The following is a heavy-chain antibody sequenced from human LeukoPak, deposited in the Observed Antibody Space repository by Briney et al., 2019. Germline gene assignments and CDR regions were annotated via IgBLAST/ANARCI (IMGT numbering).Heavy chain of an antibody. Sequence: ASVKVSCEASGYTFTSYDINWVRQATGQGLEWMGWMNPNSGNTGYAQKFQGRVTMTRNTSISTAYMELSSLRSEDTAAYYCARGPIDYYGSGSYNYWGQGTLVTVSS. D-gene: IGHD3-10*01. CDR2: MNPNSGNT. V-gene: IGHV1-8*01. J-gene: IGHJ4*02. CDR3: ARGPIDYYGSGSYNY. CDR1: GYTFTSYD.